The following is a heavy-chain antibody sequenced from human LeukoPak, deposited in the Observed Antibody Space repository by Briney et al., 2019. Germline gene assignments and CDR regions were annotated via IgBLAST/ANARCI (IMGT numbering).Heavy chain of an antibody. CDR3: ARGPHQAGHSSSWQGAVFDY. J-gene: IGHJ4*02. CDR2: INHSGST. D-gene: IGHD6-13*01. Sequence: SSETLSLTCAVYGGSFSGYYWSWIRQPPGKGLEWIGEINHSGSTNYNPSLKSRVTISVDTSKNQFSLKLSSVTAADTAVYYCARGPHQAGHSSSWQGAVFDYWGQGTLVTVSS. CDR1: GGSFSGYY. V-gene: IGHV4-34*01.